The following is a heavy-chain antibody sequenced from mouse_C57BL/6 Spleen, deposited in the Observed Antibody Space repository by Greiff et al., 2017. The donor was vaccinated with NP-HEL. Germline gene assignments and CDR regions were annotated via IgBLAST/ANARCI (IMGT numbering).Heavy chain of an antibody. D-gene: IGHD1-1*01. CDR1: GYTLTSYW. CDR3: SRVEGYYGSSPYYYAMDY. J-gene: IGHJ4*01. V-gene: IGHV1-72*01. CDR2: IDPNSGGT. Sequence: QVQLQQSGAELVKPGASVKLSCKASGYTLTSYWMHWVKQRPGRGLEWIGRIDPNSGGTKYNEKFKSKATLTVDKPSSTAYLQLSSLTSEDSAVYLCSRVEGYYGSSPYYYAMDYWGQGTSVTVSS.